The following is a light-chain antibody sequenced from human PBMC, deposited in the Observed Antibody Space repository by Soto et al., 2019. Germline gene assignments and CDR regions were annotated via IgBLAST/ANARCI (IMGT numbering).Light chain of an antibody. Sequence: QSVLTQPASVFGSPGQSITISCTGTSSDVGGYNFVSWYQQHPGKAPKLMIYEVSNRPSGVSNRFSGSKSGNTASLTISRLQPEDEADYYCSSYTTSSTVVFGTGTKVTVL. CDR1: SSDVGGYNF. J-gene: IGLJ1*01. CDR2: EVS. V-gene: IGLV2-14*03. CDR3: SSYTTSSTVV.